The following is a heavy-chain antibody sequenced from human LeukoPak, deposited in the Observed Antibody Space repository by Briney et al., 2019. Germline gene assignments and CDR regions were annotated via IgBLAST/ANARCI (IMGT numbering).Heavy chain of an antibody. J-gene: IGHJ3*02. V-gene: IGHV1-2*02. D-gene: IGHD3-22*01. CDR1: GYTFTGYY. Sequence: GASVKVSCKASGYTFTGYYMHWVRQAPGQGLEWMGWINPNSGGTNYAQKFQGRVTMTRDTSISTAYMELSRLRSDDTAVYYCARPQYYYESRGAFDIWGQGTMVTVSS. CDR2: INPNSGGT. CDR3: ARPQYYYESRGAFDI.